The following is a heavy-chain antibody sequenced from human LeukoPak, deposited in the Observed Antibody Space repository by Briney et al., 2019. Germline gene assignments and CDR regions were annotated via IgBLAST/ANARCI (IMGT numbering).Heavy chain of an antibody. Sequence: NPSETLSLTCNVSGGSISNYYWSWIRQPPGKGLEWIGYIYYSGSAHYNPSLKSRVTISVDTSKNQFSLKLNSVTAADTAVYYCAREEGRDGYNYVDYWGQGTLVTVSS. CDR2: IYYSGSA. D-gene: IGHD5-24*01. CDR3: AREEGRDGYNYVDY. J-gene: IGHJ4*02. V-gene: IGHV4-59*01. CDR1: GGSISNYY.